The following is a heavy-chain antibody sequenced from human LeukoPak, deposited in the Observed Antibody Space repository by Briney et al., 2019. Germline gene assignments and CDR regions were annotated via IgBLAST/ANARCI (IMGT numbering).Heavy chain of an antibody. V-gene: IGHV4-4*02. Sequence: SETLSLTCAVSGGSISSTNWWSWVRQPPGKGLEWIGEIYHSGYSNYNASLGSRVTISVDTSKNQFSLKLTSVTAADTAVYYCARAYGSGSYLYLDCWGQGTLVTVSS. CDR1: GGSISSTNW. CDR2: IYHSGYS. CDR3: ARAYGSGSYLYLDC. D-gene: IGHD3-10*01. J-gene: IGHJ4*02.